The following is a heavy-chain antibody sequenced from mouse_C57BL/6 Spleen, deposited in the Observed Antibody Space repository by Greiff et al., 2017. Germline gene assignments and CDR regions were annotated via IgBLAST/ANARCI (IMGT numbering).Heavy chain of an antibody. J-gene: IGHJ3*01. V-gene: IGHV10-3*01. D-gene: IGHD1-1*01. Sequence: EVKVVESGGGLVQPKGSLKLSCAASGFTFNTYAMHWVRQAPGKGLEWVARIRSKSSNYATYYADSVKDRFTISRDDSQSMLYLQMNNLKTEDTAMYYCVRGELMTTVGPFAYWGQGTLVTVSA. CDR2: IRSKSSNYAT. CDR1: GFTFNTYA. CDR3: VRGELMTTVGPFAY.